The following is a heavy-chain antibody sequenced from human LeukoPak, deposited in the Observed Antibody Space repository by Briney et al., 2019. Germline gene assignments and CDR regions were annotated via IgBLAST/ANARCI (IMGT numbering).Heavy chain of an antibody. V-gene: IGHV1-18*01. Sequence: ASVKVSCKASGYTFTSYGISWVRQAPGQGLEWMGWISAYNGNTNYAQKLQGRVTMTTDTSTSTAYMELRSLRSDDTAVYYCARGRIAVAGTGVFDAFDIWGQGTMVTVSS. CDR3: ARGRIAVAGTGVFDAFDI. CDR1: GYTFTSYG. CDR2: ISAYNGNT. D-gene: IGHD6-19*01. J-gene: IGHJ3*02.